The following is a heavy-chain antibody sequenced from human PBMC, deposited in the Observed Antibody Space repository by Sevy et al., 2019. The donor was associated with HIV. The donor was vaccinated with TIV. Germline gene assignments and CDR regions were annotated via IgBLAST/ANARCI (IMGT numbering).Heavy chain of an antibody. J-gene: IGHJ5*02. Sequence: GGSLRLSCAASGFTFRNYGMHWVRQAPGKGLEWVAFIRYDGSTKYYRDSMRGRLTISRDNSQNTLYLQINSLRPEDTAIYYCAKDRDIMVTLGVCDSWGQGTLVTVSS. D-gene: IGHD5-12*01. CDR3: AKDRDIMVTLGVCDS. CDR1: GFTFRNYG. CDR2: IRYDGSTK. V-gene: IGHV3-30*02.